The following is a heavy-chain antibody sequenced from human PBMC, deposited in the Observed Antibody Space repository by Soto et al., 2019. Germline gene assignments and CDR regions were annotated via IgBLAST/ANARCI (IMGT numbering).Heavy chain of an antibody. J-gene: IGHJ5*02. CDR1: GGTFSTYA. CDR2: ILPICNKT. Sequence: QVQLVQSGADVKKPGSSVRVSCKASGGTFSTYAINWVRQAPGHGLEWMGVILPICNKTHYAQNFQGRVTIIADKSTSTSYLELSSLRSEDTAVYYCARDGVQFLYKNYCDTWGQGTLVNVSS. V-gene: IGHV1-69*06. CDR3: ARDGVQFLYKNYCDT. D-gene: IGHD3-3*01.